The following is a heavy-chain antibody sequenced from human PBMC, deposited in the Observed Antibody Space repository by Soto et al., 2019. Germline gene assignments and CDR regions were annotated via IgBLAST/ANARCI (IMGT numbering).Heavy chain of an antibody. V-gene: IGHV4-59*01. Sequence: PSETLSLTCTVSGGSISSYYWSWIRQPPGKGLEWIGYIYYSGSTNYNPSLKSRVTISVDTSKNQFSLKLSSVTAADTAVYYCATGVGRYCSGGSCYDYWGQGTLVTVS. CDR3: ATGVGRYCSGGSCYDY. CDR1: GGSISSYY. CDR2: IYYSGST. D-gene: IGHD2-15*01. J-gene: IGHJ4*02.